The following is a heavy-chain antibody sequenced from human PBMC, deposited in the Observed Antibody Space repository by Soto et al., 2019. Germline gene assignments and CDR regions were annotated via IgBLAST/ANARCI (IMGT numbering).Heavy chain of an antibody. V-gene: IGHV3-48*02. Sequence: PGGSLRLSCIASGFTLSTYSMTWVRQAPGKGLEWLSYISKSSTTINYADSVKGRFTISRDNAKNSVYLEMSSLRDEDSAVYYCARDPPNFYYYGMDVWGPGTTVTVSS. J-gene: IGHJ6*02. CDR3: ARDPPNFYYYGMDV. CDR2: ISKSSTTI. CDR1: GFTLSTYS.